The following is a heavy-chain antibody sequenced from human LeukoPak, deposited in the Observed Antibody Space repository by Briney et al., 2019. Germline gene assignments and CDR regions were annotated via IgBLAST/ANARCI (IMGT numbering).Heavy chain of an antibody. J-gene: IGHJ6*02. Sequence: GGSLRLSCAASGFTFSGYYMSWIRQAPGKGLEWVSYISSSSSYTSYADSVKGRFTISRDNAKNSLYLQMNSLRAEDTAVYYCARNRGVVPAAMFPRLDVWGQGTTVTVSS. CDR1: GFTFSGYY. V-gene: IGHV3-11*06. D-gene: IGHD2-2*01. CDR2: ISSSSSYT. CDR3: ARNRGVVPAAMFPRLDV.